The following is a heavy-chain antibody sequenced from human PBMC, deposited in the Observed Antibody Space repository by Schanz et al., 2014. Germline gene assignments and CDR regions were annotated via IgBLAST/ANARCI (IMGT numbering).Heavy chain of an antibody. CDR1: GDTFSKYN. V-gene: IGHV1-69*02. CDR3: ASSGAGYSSSWDFDY. Sequence: QVQLVQSGPEVKKPGSSVKVSCQAFGDTFSKYNIMWVRQVPGQGLEWMGRIIPILGIAIYAQKFQGRVTNTADKSTFSADMDVSSLRSEDAAVYYCASSGAGYSSSWDFDYWGQGTLVTVSS. CDR2: IIPILGIA. J-gene: IGHJ4*02. D-gene: IGHD6-13*01.